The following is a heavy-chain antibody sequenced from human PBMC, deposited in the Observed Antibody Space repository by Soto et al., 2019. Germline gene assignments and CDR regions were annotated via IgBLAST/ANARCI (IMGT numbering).Heavy chain of an antibody. J-gene: IGHJ4*02. CDR1: GFTFSSYW. V-gene: IGHV3-7*01. CDR3: ARETDIVVVPAAINYFDY. CDR2: IKQDGSEK. D-gene: IGHD2-2*01. Sequence: GGSLRLSCAASGFTFSSYWMSWVRQAPGKGLEWVANIKQDGSEKYYVDSVKGRFTISRDNAKNSLYLQMNSLRAEDTAVYYCARETDIVVVPAAINYFDYWGQGTLVTVSS.